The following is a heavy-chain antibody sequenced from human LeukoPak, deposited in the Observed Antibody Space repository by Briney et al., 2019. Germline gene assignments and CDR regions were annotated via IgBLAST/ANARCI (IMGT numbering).Heavy chain of an antibody. J-gene: IGHJ4*02. CDR3: VRHYYDSSGYFVGDY. D-gene: IGHD3-22*01. Sequence: GGSLRLSCAASGFAFSGSALHWVRQASGRGLEWVGRIRSKPHNYATGYAASVKDRFTISRDDSKNTAYLQMNNLKSEDTAMYYCVRHYYDSSGYFVGDYWGQGTLVTVSS. V-gene: IGHV3-73*01. CDR2: IRSKPHNYAT. CDR1: GFAFSGSA.